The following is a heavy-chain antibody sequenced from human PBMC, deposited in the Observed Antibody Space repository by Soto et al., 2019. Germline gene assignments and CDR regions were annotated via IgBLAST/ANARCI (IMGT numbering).Heavy chain of an antibody. J-gene: IGHJ4*02. CDR3: ARIKSEWLEPFDY. CDR1: CYTFTSYG. CDR2: ISAYNGNT. D-gene: IGHD6-19*01. Sequence: ASVKVSCKACCYTFTSYGISWLRHAPGQGLEWMGWISAYNGNTNYAQKLQGRVTMTTDTSTSTAYMELRSLRSDDTAVYYCARIKSEWLEPFDYWGQGTLVTVSS. V-gene: IGHV1-18*01.